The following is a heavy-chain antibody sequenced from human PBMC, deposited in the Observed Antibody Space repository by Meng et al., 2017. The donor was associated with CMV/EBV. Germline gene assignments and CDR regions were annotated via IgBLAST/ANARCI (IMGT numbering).Heavy chain of an antibody. CDR1: GYTFTSYG. CDR3: AREGQIVVVPAAIYYYYYGMDV. D-gene: IGHD2-2*01. J-gene: IGHJ6*02. CDR2: ISAYNGNT. Sequence: ASVKVSCKASGYTFTSYGISWVRQAPGQGLEWMGWISAYNGNTNYAQKLQGRVTMTTDTSTSTAYMELRSLRSDDTAVYYCAREGQIVVVPAAIYYYYYGMDVWGQGTTVTV. V-gene: IGHV1-18*01.